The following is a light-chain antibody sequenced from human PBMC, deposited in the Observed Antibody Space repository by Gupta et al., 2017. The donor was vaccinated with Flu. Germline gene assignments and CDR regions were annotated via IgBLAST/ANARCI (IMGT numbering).Light chain of an antibody. CDR1: NIGSKS. CDR2: DDF. J-gene: IGLJ1*01. CDR3: QVCYSTNDHRV. V-gene: IGLV3-21*03. Sequence: SSVLTQPPSVSVAPGKTARVTCGGNNIGSKSVHWYQQRPGQAPVLVVFDDFDRPSGIPERFSGSNSGNTATLTISRVEAGDEADYYCQVCYSTNDHRVFGAGTKFTVL.